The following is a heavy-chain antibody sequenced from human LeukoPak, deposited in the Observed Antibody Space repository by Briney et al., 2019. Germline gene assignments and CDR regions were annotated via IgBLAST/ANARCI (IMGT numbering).Heavy chain of an antibody. V-gene: IGHV3-20*04. Sequence: GGSLRLSCAASGFTFDDYGMSWVRQAPGKGLEWVSGINWNGGSTGYADSVKGRFTISRDNFKNMLYLEMNSLRSEDTAVYYCVKDDPVLHFWGQGTLVSVSS. J-gene: IGHJ4*02. CDR2: INWNGGST. CDR1: GFTFDDYG. CDR3: VKDDPVLHF. D-gene: IGHD1-1*01.